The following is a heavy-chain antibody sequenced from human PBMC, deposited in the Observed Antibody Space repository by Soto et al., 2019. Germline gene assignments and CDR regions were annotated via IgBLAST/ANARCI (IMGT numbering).Heavy chain of an antibody. V-gene: IGHV1-3*01. Sequence: ASVKVSCKASGYTFTNHAMHWVRQAPGQRLEWMGWINAGNGDTKYSQKFQGRVTITKDTSASTTHMELSSLKSEDTAVYYCVRSQWLVLYCWGQGTLVTVSS. CDR2: INAGNGDT. D-gene: IGHD6-19*01. CDR3: VRSQWLVLYC. J-gene: IGHJ4*02. CDR1: GYTFTNHA.